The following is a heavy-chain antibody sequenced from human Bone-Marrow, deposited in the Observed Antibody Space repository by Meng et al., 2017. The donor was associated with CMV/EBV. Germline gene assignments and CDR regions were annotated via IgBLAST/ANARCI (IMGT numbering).Heavy chain of an antibody. J-gene: IGHJ4*02. V-gene: IGHV3-20*04. CDR1: GFTFDDYG. D-gene: IGHD1-20*01. CDR3: ARTQYSWNDVALSNFDY. CDR2: INWNGGST. Sequence: GGSLRLSCAASGFTFDDYGMSWVRQAPGKGLEWVSGINWNGGSTGYADSVKGRFTISRDNAKNSLYLQMNSLRAEDTALYYCARTQYSWNDVALSNFDYWGQGTLVTVSP.